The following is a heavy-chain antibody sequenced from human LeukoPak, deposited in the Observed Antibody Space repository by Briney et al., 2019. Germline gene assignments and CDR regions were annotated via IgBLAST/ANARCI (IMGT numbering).Heavy chain of an antibody. D-gene: IGHD3-22*01. Sequence: GGSLRLSCAASGFTFDDYAMHWVRQAPGKGLEWVSGISWNSGSIGYADSVKGRFTISRDNAKNSLYLQMNSLRAEDTALYYCAKADYYDSSGYLDYWGQGTLVTVSS. J-gene: IGHJ4*02. CDR1: GFTFDDYA. CDR2: ISWNSGSI. CDR3: AKADYYDSSGYLDY. V-gene: IGHV3-9*01.